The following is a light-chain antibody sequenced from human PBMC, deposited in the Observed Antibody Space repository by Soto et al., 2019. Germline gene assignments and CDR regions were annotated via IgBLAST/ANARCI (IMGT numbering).Light chain of an antibody. CDR2: DAS. CDR1: QSVGYH. Sequence: EIVLTQSPATLSLSPGERATLSCRASQSVGYHLAWYQQKPGQAPRLLIYDASNRATGIPARFSGSGSGTDFTLAIRSLEPEDFAVYYCQQYNNWPPTITFGQGTRPEIK. J-gene: IGKJ5*01. CDR3: QQYNNWPPTIT. V-gene: IGKV3-11*01.